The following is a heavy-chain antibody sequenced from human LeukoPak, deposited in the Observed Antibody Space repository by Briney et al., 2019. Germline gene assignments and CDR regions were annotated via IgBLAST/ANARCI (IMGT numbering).Heavy chain of an antibody. V-gene: IGHV3-23*01. D-gene: IGHD3-10*01. Sequence: GGSLRLSCAASGFTFSSYGMSWVRQAPGKGLEWVSAISGSGGSTYYADSVKGRFTISRDNSKNTLYLQMNSLRAEDTAVYYCARDGVTMVRGVIIGGYYYYYYMDVWGKGTTVTVSS. CDR2: ISGSGGST. J-gene: IGHJ6*03. CDR3: ARDGVTMVRGVIIGGYYYYYYMDV. CDR1: GFTFSSYG.